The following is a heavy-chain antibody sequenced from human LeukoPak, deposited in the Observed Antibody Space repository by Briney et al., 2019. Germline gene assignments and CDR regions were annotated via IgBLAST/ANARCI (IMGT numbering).Heavy chain of an antibody. CDR2: IYYSGST. Sequence: SETLSLTCTVSGGSISSYYWSWIRQPPGKGLEWIGYIYYSGSTNYNPSLKSRVTISVDTSKNQFSLKLSSVTAADTAVYYCARQIKDTYGRHRTIYFDYWGQGALVTVSS. J-gene: IGHJ4*02. CDR3: ARQIKDTYGRHRTIYFDY. V-gene: IGHV4-59*08. CDR1: GGSISSYY. D-gene: IGHD5-18*01.